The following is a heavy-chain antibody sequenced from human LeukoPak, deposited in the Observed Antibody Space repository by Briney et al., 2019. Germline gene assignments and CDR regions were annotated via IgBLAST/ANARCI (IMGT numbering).Heavy chain of an antibody. Sequence: GGSLRLSCAASVFTFSSYGMHWVRQAPGKGLEWVAFIRYDGSNKYYVDSVKGRFTISRDNSKNTLYLQMNSLRAEDTAVYYCAKDPLRYCSSTSCKLGYFQHWGQGTLVTVSS. CDR1: VFTFSSYG. J-gene: IGHJ1*01. CDR2: IRYDGSNK. CDR3: AKDPLRYCSSTSCKLGYFQH. D-gene: IGHD2-2*01. V-gene: IGHV3-30*02.